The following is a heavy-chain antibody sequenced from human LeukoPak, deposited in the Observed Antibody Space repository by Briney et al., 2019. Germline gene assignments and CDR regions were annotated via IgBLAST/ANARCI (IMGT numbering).Heavy chain of an antibody. CDR3: ARSSGWYWFDP. J-gene: IGHJ5*02. V-gene: IGHV4-4*07. Sequence: SSETLSLTCTVSGGSISSYYRSWIRQPAGKGLEWIGRIYTSGSTYYNPSLKSRVTMSVDTSKNQFSLKLSSVTAADTAVYYCARSSGWYWFDPWGQGTLVTVSS. D-gene: IGHD6-19*01. CDR1: GGSISSYY. CDR2: IYTSGST.